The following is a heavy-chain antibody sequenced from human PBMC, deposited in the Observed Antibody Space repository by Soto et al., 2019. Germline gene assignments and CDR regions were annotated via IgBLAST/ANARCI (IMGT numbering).Heavy chain of an antibody. J-gene: IGHJ3*02. V-gene: IGHV3-23*01. CDR1: GFTFSNYA. CDR2: ISGSGDST. Sequence: EVQLLESGGGLVQPGGYLRLSCAASGFTFSNYAMSWVRQAPGKGLEWVSAISGSGDSTYYADSVKGRFTISRDNSKNTLYLLRNSRRAEDTAVYYCAKGLLTYYSGSGGRRDGFDIWGQGTMVTVSS. CDR3: AKGLLTYYSGSGGRRDGFDI. D-gene: IGHD3-10*01.